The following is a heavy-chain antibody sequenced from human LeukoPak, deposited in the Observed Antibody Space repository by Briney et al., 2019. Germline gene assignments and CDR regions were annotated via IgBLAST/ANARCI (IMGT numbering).Heavy chain of an antibody. J-gene: IGHJ4*02. D-gene: IGHD5-24*01. CDR2: ISTSSSYI. CDR3: ARVGEKAFHLWPEIDY. V-gene: IGHV3-21*01. CDR1: GFTFSTYE. Sequence: GGSLRLSCAASGFTFSTYEMTWVRQAPGKGLEWVSCISTSSSYIYYADSVKGRFTISRDNAKNSLYLQMNSLRAEDTAVYYCARVGEKAFHLWPEIDYWGQGTLVTVSS.